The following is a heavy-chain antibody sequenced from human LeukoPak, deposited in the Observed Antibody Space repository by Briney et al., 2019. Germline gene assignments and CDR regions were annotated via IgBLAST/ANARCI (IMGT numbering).Heavy chain of an antibody. D-gene: IGHD6-6*01. V-gene: IGHV1-18*01. CDR3: ARLSGWSSPWYYYYGMDV. CDR1: GYTFTSYG. Sequence: ASVKVSCKASGYTFTSYGISWVRQAPGQGLEWMGWISAYNGNTNYAQKLQGRVTMTTDTSTSTAYMELRSLRSEDTAVYYCARLSGWSSPWYYYYGMDVWGQGTTVTVSS. J-gene: IGHJ6*02. CDR2: ISAYNGNT.